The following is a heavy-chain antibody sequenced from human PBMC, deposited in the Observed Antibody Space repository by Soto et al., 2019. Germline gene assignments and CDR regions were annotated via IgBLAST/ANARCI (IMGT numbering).Heavy chain of an antibody. D-gene: IGHD5-18*01. V-gene: IGHV3-23*01. J-gene: IGHJ5*02. CDR2: ISGSGDST. CDR3: AMGYSYAPFDP. Sequence: GGSLRLSCAASGFTFSSYAMSWVRQAPGKGLEWVSGISGSGDSTYYADSVKGRFTISRDNSKNTLYVQMNSLRAEDTAIYYCAMGYSYAPFDPWGQGTLVTVYS. CDR1: GFTFSSYA.